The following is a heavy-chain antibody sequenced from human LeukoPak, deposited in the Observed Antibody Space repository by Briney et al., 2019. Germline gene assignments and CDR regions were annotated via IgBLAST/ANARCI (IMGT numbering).Heavy chain of an antibody. CDR2: INHSGST. J-gene: IGHJ4*02. D-gene: IGHD3-3*01. CDR1: GGSFSGYY. V-gene: IGHV4-34*01. Sequence: SENLSLTCAVYGGSFSGYYWSWIRQPPGKGLEWIGEINHSGSTNYNPSLKSRVTISVDTSKNQFSLKLSSVTAADTAVYYCARLRFLEWLLPEYYFDYWGQGTLVTVSS. CDR3: ARLRFLEWLLPEYYFDY.